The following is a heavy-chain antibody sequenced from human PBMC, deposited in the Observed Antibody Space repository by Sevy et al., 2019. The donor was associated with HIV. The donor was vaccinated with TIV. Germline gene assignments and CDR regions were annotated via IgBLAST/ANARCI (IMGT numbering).Heavy chain of an antibody. CDR2: ISYDGDNK. CDR3: AKFDTSGFYLPFHY. J-gene: IGHJ4*02. Sequence: GGCLRLSCAGSGFSFSTYAMHWVRQAPGEGLEWVAVISYDGDNKYYADSVKGRFTISRDNSKSTVYLQMNSLRADDTAVYFCAKFDTSGFYLPFHYWGQGTLVTVSS. D-gene: IGHD3-22*01. V-gene: IGHV3-30*18. CDR1: GFSFSTYA.